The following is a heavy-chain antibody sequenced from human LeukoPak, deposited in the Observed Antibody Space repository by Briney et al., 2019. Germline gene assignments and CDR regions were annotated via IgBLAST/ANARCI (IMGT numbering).Heavy chain of an antibody. CDR3: ASGYSSDYGGNTY. V-gene: IGHV3-74*01. J-gene: IGHJ4*02. CDR1: GFTFSSYS. Sequence: GGSLRLSCAASGFTFSSYSMNWVRQAPGKGLVWVSRINSDGSSTSYADSVKGRFTISRDNAKNTLYLQMNSLRAEDTAVYYCASGYSSDYGGNTYWGQGTLVTVSS. CDR2: INSDGSST. D-gene: IGHD4-23*01.